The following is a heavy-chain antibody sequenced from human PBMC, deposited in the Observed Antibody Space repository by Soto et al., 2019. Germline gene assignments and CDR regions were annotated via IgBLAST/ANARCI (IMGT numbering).Heavy chain of an antibody. CDR3: VGTGTTDDY. CDR1: GASVRSGDYY. V-gene: IGHV4-30-4*01. D-gene: IGHD4-17*01. J-gene: IGHJ4*02. Sequence: QVQLQESGPGLVKPSQTLSLTCSVSGASVRSGDYYWSSIRQAPGKGLEWIGYIYNSGGSYYNPSIKVRLTISIDTSKNQFSLKLNSVTAADTAIYYCVGTGTTDDYWGRGTLVTVSS. CDR2: IYNSGGS.